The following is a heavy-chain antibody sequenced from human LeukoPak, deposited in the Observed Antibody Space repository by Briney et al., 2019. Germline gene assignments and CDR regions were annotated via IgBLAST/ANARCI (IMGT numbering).Heavy chain of an antibody. CDR1: GGSISDYY. Sequence: SETLSLTCTVSGGSISDYYWNWIRQPPGKGLEWIGCIYYSGSTSYNPYLKSRVTMSVHTAKNQFSLRVRSVTAADTAVYYCARGDFCSKSNCYLRPMDVWGKGTTVTVSS. J-gene: IGHJ6*03. V-gene: IGHV4-59*01. CDR3: ARGDFCSKSNCYLRPMDV. D-gene: IGHD3-3*01. CDR2: IYYSGST.